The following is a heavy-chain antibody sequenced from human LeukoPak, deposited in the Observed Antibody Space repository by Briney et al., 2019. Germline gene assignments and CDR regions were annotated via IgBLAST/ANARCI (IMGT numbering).Heavy chain of an antibody. CDR1: GFTFSSYA. Sequence: GRSLRLSCAASGFTFSSYAMHWVRQAPGKGLEWVAVISYDGSNKYYADSVKGRFTISRDNSKNTLYLQMNSLRAEDTAVYYCARCPNSSLHYFDYWGQGTLVTVSS. J-gene: IGHJ4*02. V-gene: IGHV3-30-3*01. CDR3: ARCPNSSLHYFDY. D-gene: IGHD4-11*01. CDR2: ISYDGSNK.